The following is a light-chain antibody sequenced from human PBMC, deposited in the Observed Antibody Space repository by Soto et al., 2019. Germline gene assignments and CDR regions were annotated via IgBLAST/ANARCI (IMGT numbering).Light chain of an antibody. Sequence: EIVLTQSPGTLSLSPGERATLSCRASQSVSSSYLGWFQQKPGKAPKRLIYAASSLQSGVPSRFSGSGSGTEFSLTISSLQPEDFAIYYCLQHDSYPLVFGGGTKVDIK. J-gene: IGKJ4*01. CDR2: AAS. V-gene: IGKV3D-7*01. CDR3: LQHDSYPLV. CDR1: QSVSSSY.